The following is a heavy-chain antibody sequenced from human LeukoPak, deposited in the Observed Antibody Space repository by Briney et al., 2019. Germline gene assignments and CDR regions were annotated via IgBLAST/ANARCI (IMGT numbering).Heavy chain of an antibody. J-gene: IGHJ6*03. D-gene: IGHD3-10*01. Sequence: ASVKVSCKASGYTFTGYYMHWVRQAPGQGLEWMGWINPNSGGTNYAQKFQGRVTMTRDTSISTAYMELSSLRSEDTAVYYCARGLVVRGVIITVDYYYYMDVWGKGTTVTVSS. CDR1: GYTFTGYY. CDR2: INPNSGGT. V-gene: IGHV1-2*02. CDR3: ARGLVVRGVIITVDYYYYMDV.